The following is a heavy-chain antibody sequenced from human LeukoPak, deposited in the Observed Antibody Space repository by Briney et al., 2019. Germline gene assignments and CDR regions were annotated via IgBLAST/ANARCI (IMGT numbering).Heavy chain of an antibody. D-gene: IGHD5-18*01. CDR1: GFAFSDNY. CDR3: AREYTSGPWYFDL. V-gene: IGHV3-11*01. Sequence: PGGSLRLSCAASGFAFSDNYMSWIRQAPGKGLEWVSYISATGSTTYYAGSLKGRFTISRDNAKNSLYLQMTSLRAEDTAIYYCAREYTSGPWYFDLWGRGTLVTVSS. CDR2: ISATGSTT. J-gene: IGHJ2*01.